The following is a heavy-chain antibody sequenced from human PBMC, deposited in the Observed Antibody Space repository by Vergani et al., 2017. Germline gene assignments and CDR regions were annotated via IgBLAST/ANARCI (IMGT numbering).Heavy chain of an antibody. V-gene: IGHV3-48*01. CDR3: ASQGGDGYDGKDY. J-gene: IGHJ4*02. Sequence: EVQLVESGGGLVQPGGSLRLSCAASGFTFSSYSMNWVRQAPGKGLEWVSYISSSSSTIYDADSVKGRFTISRDNAKTSLYLQMNSLRAEDTAVYYCASQGGDGYDGKDYWGQGTLVTVSS. CDR2: ISSSSSTI. D-gene: IGHD5-24*01. CDR1: GFTFSSYS.